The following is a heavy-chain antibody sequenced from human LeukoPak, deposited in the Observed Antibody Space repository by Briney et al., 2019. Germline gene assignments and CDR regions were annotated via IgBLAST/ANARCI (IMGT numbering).Heavy chain of an antibody. CDR2: INSDGSST. J-gene: IGHJ4*02. CDR3: ARNYDSSDYYDY. Sequence: GGSLRLSCAASGFTFSSYWMHWVRQAPGKGLVWVSRINSDGSSTSYADSVKGRFTISRDNAKNTLYLQMNSLRAEDTAVYYCARNYDSSDYYDYWGQGTLVTVSS. CDR1: GFTFSSYW. D-gene: IGHD3-22*01. V-gene: IGHV3-74*01.